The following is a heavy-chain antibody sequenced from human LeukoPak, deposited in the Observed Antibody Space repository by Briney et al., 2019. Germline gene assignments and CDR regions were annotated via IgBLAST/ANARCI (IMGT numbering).Heavy chain of an antibody. CDR1: GFTFGSYW. J-gene: IGHJ4*02. V-gene: IGHV3-7*04. CDR2: IKQDGSEK. CDR3: ARDRVRSLY. Sequence: GGSLSLSCAASGFTFGSYWMSWVRQAPGKGLEWVAYIKQDGSEKYYVDSVKGRFTISRDNAKNSLYLQMNSLRPDDTAVYYCARDRVRSLYWGQGTLVTVSS. D-gene: IGHD3-3*01.